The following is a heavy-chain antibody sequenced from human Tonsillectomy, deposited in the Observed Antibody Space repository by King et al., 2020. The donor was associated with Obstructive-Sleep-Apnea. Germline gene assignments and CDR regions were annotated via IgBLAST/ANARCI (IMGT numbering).Heavy chain of an antibody. V-gene: IGHV3-66*01. CDR1: GSTVSRNY. CDR3: ARDGTMIGAFDI. J-gene: IGHJ3*02. CDR2: IDSGGST. Sequence: VQLVESGGGLVQPGGSLRLSCAASGSTVSRNYINWVRQAPGKGLEWVSVIDSGGSTYYADSVKGRFTISRDNSKNTRYLQMNSLRAEDTAVYYCARDGTMIGAFDIWGQGTMVTVSS. D-gene: IGHD3-22*01.